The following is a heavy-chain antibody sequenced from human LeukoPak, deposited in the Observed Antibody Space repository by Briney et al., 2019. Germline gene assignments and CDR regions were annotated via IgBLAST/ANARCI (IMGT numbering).Heavy chain of an antibody. V-gene: IGHV3-23*01. Sequence: WGSLRLSCAASGFTFSSFAISWVRQAPGKGLEWVSAISGGGGSTYYADSVKGRFTISRDNSKNTLYLQMNSLRAEDTAVYYCTPITTPIDYWGQGTLVTVSS. D-gene: IGHD4-11*01. CDR1: GFTFSSFA. CDR2: ISGGGGST. J-gene: IGHJ4*02. CDR3: TPITTPIDY.